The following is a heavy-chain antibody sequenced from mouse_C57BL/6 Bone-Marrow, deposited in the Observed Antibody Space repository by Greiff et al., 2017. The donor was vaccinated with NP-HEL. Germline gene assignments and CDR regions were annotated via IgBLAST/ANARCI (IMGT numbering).Heavy chain of an antibody. D-gene: IGHD2-1*01. CDR2: IDPSDSYT. J-gene: IGHJ3*01. CDR1: GYTFTSYW. V-gene: IGHV1-59*01. Sequence: VQLQQPGAELVRPGTSVKLSCKASGYTFTSYWMHWVKQRPGQGLEWIGVIDPSDSYTSVPQKFTGKATLTVVTSSSTAYMQLSSLTSKDSAVYSCERVSTMVMWFDYWGQGTLVTVSA. CDR3: ERVSTMVMWFDY.